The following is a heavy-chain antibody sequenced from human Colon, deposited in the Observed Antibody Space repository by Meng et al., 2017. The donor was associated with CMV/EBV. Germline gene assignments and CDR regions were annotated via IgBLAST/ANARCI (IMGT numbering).Heavy chain of an antibody. CDR2: ISPYNGDT. V-gene: IGHV1-18*01. J-gene: IGHJ4*02. CDR1: GYPFTNFG. CDR3: ARELARGGY. Sequence: QVQLVQVGPEVKKPGASVKVSCNTSGYPFTNFGISWVRQAPGQGLEWMAYISPYNGDTNYAQRFQGRVALTTDTSTSTVYMELGSLTSDDTAMYYCARELARGGYWGQGTLVTVSS.